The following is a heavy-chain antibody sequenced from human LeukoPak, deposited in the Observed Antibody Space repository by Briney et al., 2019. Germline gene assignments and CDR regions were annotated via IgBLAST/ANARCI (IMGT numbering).Heavy chain of an antibody. CDR2: IYYSGST. CDR3: ASGRDSSGCYVS. J-gene: IGHJ5*02. Sequence: SETLSLTCTVSGGSISSYYWSWIRQPPGKGLEWIGYIYYSGSTNYNPSLKSRVTISVDTSKNQFSLKLSSVTAADTDVYYCASGRDSSGCYVSWGQGTLVTVSS. D-gene: IGHD3-22*01. CDR1: GGSISSYY. V-gene: IGHV4-59*01.